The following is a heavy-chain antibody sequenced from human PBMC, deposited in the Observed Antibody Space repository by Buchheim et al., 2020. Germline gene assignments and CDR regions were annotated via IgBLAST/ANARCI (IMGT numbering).Heavy chain of an antibody. CDR1: GFTFSSYW. V-gene: IGHV3-7*01. J-gene: IGHJ5*02. CDR2: IKQDGSEK. Sequence: EVQLVESGGGLVQPGGSLRLSCAASGFTFSSYWMSWVRQAPGKGLEWVANIKQDGSEKYYVDSVKGRFTISRDNAKNSLYLQMNSLRAEDTAVYYCARGYDFWSGYLRFGVKYNWFDPWGQGTL. D-gene: IGHD3-3*01. CDR3: ARGYDFWSGYLRFGVKYNWFDP.